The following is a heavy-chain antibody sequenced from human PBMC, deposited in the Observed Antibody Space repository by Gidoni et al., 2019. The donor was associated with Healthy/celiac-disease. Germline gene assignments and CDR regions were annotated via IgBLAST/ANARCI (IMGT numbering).Heavy chain of an antibody. D-gene: IGHD3-22*01. J-gene: IGHJ6*02. CDR3: ARAGHESSGRYYYGMDV. V-gene: IGHV3-21*01. Sequence: EVQLVESGGGLVKPGGSLRLSCAASGFTFSSYSMNWVRQAPGKGLECGSSMSSSSSYIYYADSVKGRFTISRDNAKNSLYLQMNSLRAEDTAGYYCARAGHESSGRYYYGMDVWGQGTTVTVSS. CDR2: MSSSSSYI. CDR1: GFTFSSYS.